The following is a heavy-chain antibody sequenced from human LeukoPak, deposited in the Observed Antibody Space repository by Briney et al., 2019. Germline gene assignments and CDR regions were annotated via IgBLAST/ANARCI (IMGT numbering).Heavy chain of an antibody. CDR2: IYYSGST. V-gene: IGHV4-59*01. CDR3: ARDKRGYDILTGYYSQGWFDP. D-gene: IGHD3-9*01. Sequence: SETLSLTCTVSGGSISSYYWSWIRQPPGKGLEWIGYIYYSGSTNYNPSLKSRVTISVDTSKNQFSLKLSSVTAADTAVYYCARDKRGYDILTGYYSQGWFDPWGQGTPVTVSS. CDR1: GGSISSYY. J-gene: IGHJ5*02.